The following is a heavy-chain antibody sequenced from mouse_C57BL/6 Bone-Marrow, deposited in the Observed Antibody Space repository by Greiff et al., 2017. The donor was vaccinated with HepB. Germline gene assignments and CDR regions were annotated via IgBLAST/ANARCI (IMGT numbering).Heavy chain of an antibody. Sequence: HVQLKQSGAELVRPGTSVKMSCKASGYTFTNYWIGWAKQRPGHGLEWIGDIYPGGGYTNYNEKFKGKATLTADKSSSTAYMQFSSLTSEDSAIYYCARLRLTTVVGFDYWGQGTTLTVSS. CDR3: ARLRLTTVVGFDY. CDR1: GYTFTNYW. D-gene: IGHD1-1*01. J-gene: IGHJ2*01. V-gene: IGHV1-63*01. CDR2: IYPGGGYT.